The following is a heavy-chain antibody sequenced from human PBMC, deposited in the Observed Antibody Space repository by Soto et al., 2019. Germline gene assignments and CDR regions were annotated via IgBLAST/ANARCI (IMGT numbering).Heavy chain of an antibody. CDR2: INHSGST. CDR1: GGSFSGYY. J-gene: IGHJ4*02. CDR3: ARSYGYNYDY. V-gene: IGHV4-34*01. Sequence: QVQLQQWGAGLLKPSETLSLTCAVYGGSFSGYYWSWIRQPPGKGLEWIGEINHSGSTNYNPSLKSRVTISVGTSKNQFSLKLSSVTAADTAVYYCARSYGYNYDYWGQGTLVTVSS. D-gene: IGHD5-12*01.